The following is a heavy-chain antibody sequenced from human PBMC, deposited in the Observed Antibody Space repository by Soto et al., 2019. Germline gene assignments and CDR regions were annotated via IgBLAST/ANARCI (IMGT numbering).Heavy chain of an antibody. J-gene: IGHJ4*02. Sequence: VQLQESGPGLVKPSQTLSLICTVSGGSINSGGYYWNWIRQHPGKGMEWIGYIFYSGSTYYAPSPTSRATIPPATSEHQFSLSLSCLTAAVTPVYFCARGFRQSGYGSSWVFAYGGQGTLFKVSS. CDR1: GGSINSGGYY. CDR2: IFYSGST. CDR3: ARGFRQSGYGSSWVFAY. V-gene: IGHV4-31*03. D-gene: IGHD6-13*01.